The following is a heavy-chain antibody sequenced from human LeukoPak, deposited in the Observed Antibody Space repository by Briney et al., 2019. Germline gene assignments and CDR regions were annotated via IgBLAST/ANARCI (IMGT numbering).Heavy chain of an antibody. D-gene: IGHD3-22*01. J-gene: IGHJ4*02. CDR1: GFTFRNYA. Sequence: GGSLRLSCAASGFTFRNYALHWVRQAPGKGLEYVSAISTNGNSTFYANSVKGRFTISRDNSKNTLYLQMGSLRPEDTAVYYCARVGYHESSGYGGNDYWGQGTLVTVSS. V-gene: IGHV3-64*01. CDR2: ISTNGNST. CDR3: ARVGYHESSGYGGNDY.